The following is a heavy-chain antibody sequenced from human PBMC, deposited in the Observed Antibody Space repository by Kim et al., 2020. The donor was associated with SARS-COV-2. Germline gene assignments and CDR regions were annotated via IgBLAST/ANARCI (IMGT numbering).Heavy chain of an antibody. CDR1: GFTFSNYC. V-gene: IGHV3-74*01. D-gene: IGHD4-17*01. CDR2: ISCDGSTT. CDR3: AKVVGDFDDHY. Sequence: GGSLRLSCAASGFTFSNYCMHWVRQAPGKGLEWVSGISCDGSTTYYADSVKGRFTVSRDNAKNTLYLHMNSLRVEDTAVYDCAKVVGDFDDHYWRQ. J-gene: IGHJ4*02.